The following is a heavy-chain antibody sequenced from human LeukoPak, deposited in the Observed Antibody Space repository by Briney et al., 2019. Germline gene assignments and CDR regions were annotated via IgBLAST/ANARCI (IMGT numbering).Heavy chain of an antibody. CDR3: TTGYDYGDPGYFDY. CDR2: IKSKTDGGTT. Sequence: PGGSLRLSCAASGFAFSNAWMSWVRQAPGKGLEWVGRIKSKTDGGTTDYAAPVKGRFTISRDDSKNTLYLQMYSLKTEDTAVYYCTTGYDYGDPGYFDYWGQGTLVTVSS. J-gene: IGHJ4*02. V-gene: IGHV3-15*01. CDR1: GFAFSNAW. D-gene: IGHD4-17*01.